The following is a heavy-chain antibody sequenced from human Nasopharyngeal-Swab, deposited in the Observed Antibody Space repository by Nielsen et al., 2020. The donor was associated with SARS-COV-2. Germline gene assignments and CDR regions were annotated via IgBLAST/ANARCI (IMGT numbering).Heavy chain of an antibody. CDR3: ARVSGITMIVVVMVGAFDI. D-gene: IGHD3-22*01. CDR2: IYYSGST. Sequence: SETLSLTCTVSGGSISSGDYYWSWIRQPPGKGLEWIGYIYYSGSTYYNPSLKSRVTISVDTSKNQFSLKLSSVTAPDTAVYYCARVSGITMIVVVMVGAFDIWGQGTMVTVSS. V-gene: IGHV4-30-4*01. J-gene: IGHJ3*02. CDR1: GGSISSGDYY.